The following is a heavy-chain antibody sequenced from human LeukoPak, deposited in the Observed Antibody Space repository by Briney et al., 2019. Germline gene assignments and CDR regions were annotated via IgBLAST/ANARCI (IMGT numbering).Heavy chain of an antibody. V-gene: IGHV3-33*01. CDR2: IWYDGSNK. CDR1: GFTFSSYG. J-gene: IGHJ4*02. D-gene: IGHD5-24*01. Sequence: PGGSLRLSCAASGFTFSSYGMHWVRQAPGKGLEWVAVIWYDGSNKYYADSVKGRFTISRDNSKNTLYLQMNSLRAEDTAVYYCARDGYKYYFDYWGQGTLVTVSS. CDR3: ARDGYKYYFDY.